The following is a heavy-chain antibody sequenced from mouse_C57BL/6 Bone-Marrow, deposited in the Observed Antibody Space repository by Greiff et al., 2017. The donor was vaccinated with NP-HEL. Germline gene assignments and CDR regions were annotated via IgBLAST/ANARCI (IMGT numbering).Heavy chain of an antibody. CDR1: GFTFSDYG. CDR2: ISSGSSTI. J-gene: IGHJ3*01. Sequence: DVKLVESGGGLVKPGGSLKLSCAASGFTFSDYGMHWVRQAPEKGLEWVAYISSGSSTIYYADTVKGRFTISRDNAKNTLFLQMTSLRSEDTAMYYCARNTVRRAWFAYWGQGTLVTVSA. V-gene: IGHV5-17*01. D-gene: IGHD2-14*01. CDR3: ARNTVRRAWFAY.